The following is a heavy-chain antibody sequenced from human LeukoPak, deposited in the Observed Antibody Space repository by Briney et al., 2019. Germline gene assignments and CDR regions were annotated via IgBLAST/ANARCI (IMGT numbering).Heavy chain of an antibody. V-gene: IGHV3-30-3*01. D-gene: IGHD2-2*01. Sequence: GGSLRLSCAASGFTFSSYAMHWVRQAPGKGLEWVAVISYDGSNKYYADSVKGRFTISRDNSKNTLYLQMNSPRAEDTAVYYCARDKKPAAPLRYNWFDPWGQGTLVTVSS. J-gene: IGHJ5*02. CDR2: ISYDGSNK. CDR1: GFTFSSYA. CDR3: ARDKKPAAPLRYNWFDP.